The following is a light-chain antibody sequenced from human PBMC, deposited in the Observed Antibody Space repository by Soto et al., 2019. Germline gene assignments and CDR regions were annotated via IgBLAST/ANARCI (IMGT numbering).Light chain of an antibody. V-gene: IGLV2-14*01. CDR3: SSCTSSNTLLYV. CDR1: SSDVGYHNY. Sequence: QSALTQPASVSGSPGQSITISCTGNSSDVGYHNYVSWYRQHPGKAPRLMIYEVNNRPSGVSNRFSGSKSGNTASLTISGLQAEDEADYYCSSCTSSNTLLYVLGTGTKVTVL. J-gene: IGLJ1*01. CDR2: EVN.